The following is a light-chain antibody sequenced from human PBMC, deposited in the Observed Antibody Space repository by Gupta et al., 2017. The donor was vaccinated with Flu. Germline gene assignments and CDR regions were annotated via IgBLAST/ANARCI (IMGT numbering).Light chain of an antibody. CDR2: AAS. CDR1: QGISSY. CDR3: QHGNSSPCT. J-gene: IGKJ2*02. Sequence: PSFLSASVGDRVTITCRASQGISSYLGWYQQKPGEAPKLLIYAASNLQSGVPSRFSGSGSGTKFTLTIGSLQPEDFATYYCQHGNSSPCTFGQGTKVEIK. V-gene: IGKV1-9*01.